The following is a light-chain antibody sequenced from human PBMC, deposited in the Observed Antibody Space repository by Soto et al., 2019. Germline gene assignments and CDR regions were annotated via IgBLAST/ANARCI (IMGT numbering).Light chain of an antibody. J-gene: IGKJ5*01. V-gene: IGKV3D-20*02. CDR2: NVS. CDR1: QSVSSAY. CDR3: QQRSNWPPEIT. Sequence: EIVLTQSPGTLSLSPGERATLSCRARQSVSSAYLAWYQQKPGQAPRLLIYNVSRRATGIPDRFSGSGSGTDFTLTISSLEAEDFAVYYCQQRSNWPPEITFGQGTRLEIK.